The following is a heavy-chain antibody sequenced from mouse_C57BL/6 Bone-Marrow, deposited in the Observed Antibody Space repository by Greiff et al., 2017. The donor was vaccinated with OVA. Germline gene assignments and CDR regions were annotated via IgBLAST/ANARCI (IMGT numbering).Heavy chain of an antibody. CDR1: GYTFTDYE. CDR3: TRFDYYCSSPAWFSY. J-gene: IGHJ3*01. CDR2: IDPETGGT. D-gene: IGHD1-1*01. Sequence: VQLQQSGAELVRPGASVTLSCKASGYTFTDYEMHWVKQTPVHGLEWIGAIDPETGGTAYNQKFKGKAILTADKSSSTAYMELRSLTSEDSAVYYCTRFDYYCSSPAWFSYGGQGTLVTVSA. V-gene: IGHV1-15*01.